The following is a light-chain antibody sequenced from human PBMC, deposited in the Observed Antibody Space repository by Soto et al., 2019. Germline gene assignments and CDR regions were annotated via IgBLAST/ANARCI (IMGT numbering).Light chain of an antibody. CDR2: AAS. Sequence: DIQMTQSPSSLSASVGDSVTITCRASQSISNYVNWYQHKLGKAPTLLIYAASVLQSGAPSKFSGSGSGTDFTLTITSLQPEDFAVYYCHQTYSFPPTFGQGNKLDI. J-gene: IGKJ2*01. CDR3: HQTYSFPPT. V-gene: IGKV1-39*01. CDR1: QSISNY.